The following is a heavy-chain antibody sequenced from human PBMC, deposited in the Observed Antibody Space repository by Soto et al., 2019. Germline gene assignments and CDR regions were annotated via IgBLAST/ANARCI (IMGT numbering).Heavy chain of an antibody. D-gene: IGHD6-13*01. CDR1: GYSFTSYW. Sequence: GESLKISCKGSGYSFTSYWISWVRQMPGKGLEWMGRIDPSDSYTNYSPSFQGHVTISADKSISTAYLQWSSLKASDTAIFYFARLQAAAGDNDLTFDYWGQGTLVTVSS. CDR3: ARLQAAAGDNDLTFDY. V-gene: IGHV5-10-1*01. J-gene: IGHJ4*02. CDR2: IDPSDSYT.